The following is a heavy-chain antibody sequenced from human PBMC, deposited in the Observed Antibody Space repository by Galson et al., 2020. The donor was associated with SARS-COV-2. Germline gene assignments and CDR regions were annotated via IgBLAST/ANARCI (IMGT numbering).Heavy chain of an antibody. J-gene: IGHJ4*02. Sequence: ETSETLSLTCTVSGGSISSYYWSWIRQPPGKGLEWTGYIYYSGSTNYNPSLKSRVTISVDTSKNQFSLKLSSVTAADTAVYYCARVGYCSGGSCYPRRGDPYRQFDYWGQGTLVTVSS. CDR3: ARVGYCSGGSCYPRRGDPYRQFDY. CDR2: IYYSGST. V-gene: IGHV4-59*01. D-gene: IGHD2-15*01. CDR1: GGSISSYY.